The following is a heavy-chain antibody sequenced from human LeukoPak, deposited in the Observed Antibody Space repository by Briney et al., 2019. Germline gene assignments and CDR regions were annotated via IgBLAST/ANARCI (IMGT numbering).Heavy chain of an antibody. D-gene: IGHD6-19*01. J-gene: IGHJ4*02. CDR2: VSTDGDT. Sequence: GGSLRLSCAASGFTFSRYAMSWVRQAPGKGLEWVSSVSTDGDTYYTDSVKGRFTISRYTSMNTLFLQMTSLRAEDTALYYCARSRSESVAGTSDYWGQGTLVIVSS. CDR1: GFTFSRYA. CDR3: ARSRSESVAGTSDY. V-gene: IGHV3-23*01.